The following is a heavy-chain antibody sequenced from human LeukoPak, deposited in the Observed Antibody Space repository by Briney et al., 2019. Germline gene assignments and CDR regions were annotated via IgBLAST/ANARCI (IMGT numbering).Heavy chain of an antibody. CDR1: GGSISSGSYY. Sequence: PSQTLSLTCTVSGGSISSGSYYWTRIRQPAGKGLEWIGRIYTSGSTNYSPSLKSRVTISVDTSKNQFSLKLSSVTAADTAVYYCARGATEGRFDYWGQGTLVTVSS. CDR2: IYTSGST. J-gene: IGHJ4*02. CDR3: ARGATEGRFDY. V-gene: IGHV4-61*02. D-gene: IGHD1-26*01.